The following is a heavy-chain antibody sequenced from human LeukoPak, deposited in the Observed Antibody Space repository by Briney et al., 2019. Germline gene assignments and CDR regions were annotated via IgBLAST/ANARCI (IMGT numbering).Heavy chain of an antibody. CDR1: GYTFTGHY. CDR2: INPNSGGT. Sequence: ASVKVSCKASGYTFTGHYMHWVRQAPGQGLEWMGWINPNSGGTNYAQKFQGRVTMTRDTSISTAYMELSRLRSDDTAVYYCARSQTRMAWFGFATLAYWGQGTLVTVSS. J-gene: IGHJ4*02. D-gene: IGHD3-3*01. V-gene: IGHV1-2*02. CDR3: ARSQTRMAWFGFATLAY.